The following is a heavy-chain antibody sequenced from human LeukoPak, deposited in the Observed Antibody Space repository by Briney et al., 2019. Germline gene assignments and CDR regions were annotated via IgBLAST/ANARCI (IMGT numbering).Heavy chain of an antibody. V-gene: IGHV1-2*02. J-gene: IGHJ6*03. CDR2: INPNSGGT. Sequence: ASVKVSCKASGYTFTGYYMHWVRQAPGQGLEWMGWINPNSGGTNYAQKFQGRVTMTRDTSISTAYMELSRLRSDDTAVYYCARDGSGSYWSYYYYYYYMDVWGKGTTVTVSS. CDR3: ARDGSGSYWSYYYYYYYMDV. D-gene: IGHD3-10*01. CDR1: GYTFTGYY.